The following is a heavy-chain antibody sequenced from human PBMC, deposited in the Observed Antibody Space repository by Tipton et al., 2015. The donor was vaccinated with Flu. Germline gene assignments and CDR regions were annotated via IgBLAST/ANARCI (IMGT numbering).Heavy chain of an antibody. CDR2: IYYSGST. CDR1: GDSVGSGSYY. Sequence: TLSLTCSVSGDSVGSGSYYWTWIRQPPGKELEWIGHIYYSGSTRYNPSLQSRVTISVDTSNNQFSLKLSSVTAADTALYYCARSRSGSYYSRNGMDVWGRGTTVTVSS. V-gene: IGHV4-61*01. J-gene: IGHJ6*02. CDR3: ARSRSGSYYSRNGMDV. D-gene: IGHD1-26*01.